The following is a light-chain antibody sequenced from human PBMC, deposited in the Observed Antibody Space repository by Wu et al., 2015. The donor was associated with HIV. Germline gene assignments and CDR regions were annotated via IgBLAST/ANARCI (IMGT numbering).Light chain of an antibody. CDR2: GAS. J-gene: IGKJ5*01. CDR1: QSVSSSY. Sequence: EIVLTQSPGTLSLSPGERATLSCRASQSVSSSYLGWYQQKPGQAPRLLIYGASNRATGIPDRFSGSGSGTDFTLTIGRLESEDFAIYFCQQYGNSPITFGQGTRLEIQ. CDR3: QQYGNSPIT. V-gene: IGKV3-20*01.